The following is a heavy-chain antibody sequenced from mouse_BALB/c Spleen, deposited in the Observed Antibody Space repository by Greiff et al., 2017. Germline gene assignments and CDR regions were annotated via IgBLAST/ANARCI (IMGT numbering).Heavy chain of an antibody. V-gene: IGHV5-6-4*01. CDR3: TRDDLYYGSSSYWYFDV. CDR2: ISSGGSYT. Sequence: EVQGVESGGGLVKPGGSLKLSCAASGFTFSSYTMSWVRQTPEKRLEWVATISSGGSYTYYPDSVKGRFTISRDNAKNTLYLQMSSLKSEDTAMYYCTRDDLYYGSSSYWYFDVWGAGTTVTVSS. CDR1: GFTFSSYT. J-gene: IGHJ1*01. D-gene: IGHD1-1*01.